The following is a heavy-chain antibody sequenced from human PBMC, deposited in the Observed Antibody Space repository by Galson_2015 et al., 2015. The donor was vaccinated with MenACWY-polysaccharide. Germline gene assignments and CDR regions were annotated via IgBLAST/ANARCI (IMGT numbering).Heavy chain of an antibody. V-gene: IGHV3-21*01. J-gene: IGHJ4*02. CDR1: GFTFSSYS. CDR3: ARVPSGSHGPGSY. Sequence: SLRLSCAASGFTFSSYSMNWVRQAPGKGLEWVSSISSSSSYIYYADSVKGRFTISRDNAKNSLYLQMNSLRAEDTAVYYCARVPSGSHGPGSYWGQGTLVTVSS. D-gene: IGHD1-26*01. CDR2: ISSSSSYI.